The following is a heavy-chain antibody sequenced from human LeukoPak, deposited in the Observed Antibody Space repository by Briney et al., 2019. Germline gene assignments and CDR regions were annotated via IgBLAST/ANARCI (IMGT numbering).Heavy chain of an antibody. V-gene: IGHV3-74*01. CDR2: INTDGATT. CDR1: GFTFSSHW. CDR3: VRGAFRGYYMDV. Sequence: GGSLRLSCAASGFTFSSHWMHWVRQAPGKGLVWVSRINTDGATTNYADSVKGRFTISRDNAKNTPYLLMNSLRIEDTAVYYCVRGAFRGYYMDVWGKGTTVIVSS. J-gene: IGHJ6*03. D-gene: IGHD3-16*01.